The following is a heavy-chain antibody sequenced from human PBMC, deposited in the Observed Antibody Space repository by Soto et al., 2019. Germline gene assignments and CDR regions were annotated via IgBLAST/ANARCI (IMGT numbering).Heavy chain of an antibody. CDR2: IYYSGST. J-gene: IGHJ6*03. V-gene: IGHV4-30-4*01. CDR3: ARHAWNYLYYYYYYMDV. D-gene: IGHD1-7*01. CDR1: GGSISSGDYY. Sequence: PSETLSRTCTVSGGSISSGDYYWSWIRQPPGKGLEWIGYIYYSGSTYYNPSLKSRVTISVDTSKNQFSLKLSSVTAADTAVYYCARHAWNYLYYYYYYMDVWGKGTTVTVSS.